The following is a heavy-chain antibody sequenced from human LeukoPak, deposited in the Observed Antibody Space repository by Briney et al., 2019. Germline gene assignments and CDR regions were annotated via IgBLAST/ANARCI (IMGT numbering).Heavy chain of an antibody. CDR2: IYYTGST. V-gene: IGHV4-30-4*01. J-gene: IGHJ2*01. Sequence: SQTLSLSCTVSGGSISSGDYYWSWIRQPPGKGLEWIGYIYYTGSTYYNPSLKSRVTISVDTSKNQFSLKLSSVTAADTAVYYCARDLGDFDSSRYFDLWGRGTLVTVSS. CDR3: ARDLGDFDSSRYFDL. D-gene: IGHD3-22*01. CDR1: GGSISSGDYY.